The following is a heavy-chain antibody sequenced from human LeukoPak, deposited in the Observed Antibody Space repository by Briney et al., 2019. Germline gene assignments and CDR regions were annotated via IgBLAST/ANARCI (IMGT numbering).Heavy chain of an antibody. D-gene: IGHD3-22*01. CDR2: ISTSSSTI. J-gene: IGHJ4*02. Sequence: GGSLRLSCAASGFTFSSYSMNWVRQAPGKGLEWLSYISTSSSTIYYADSVQGRFTISRDNAKNSLYLQMNSLRAEDTAVYYCARDYYDSSGYYYGANWGQGILVTVSS. CDR3: ARDYYDSSGYYYGAN. V-gene: IGHV3-48*01. CDR1: GFTFSSYS.